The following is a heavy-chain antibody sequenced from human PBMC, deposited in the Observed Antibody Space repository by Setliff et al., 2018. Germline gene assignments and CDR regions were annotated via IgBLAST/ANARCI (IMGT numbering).Heavy chain of an antibody. V-gene: IGHV4-38-2*01. CDR3: VRQVSLYYYDSSGYYDY. D-gene: IGHD3-22*01. Sequence: SETLSLTCAVSGYSISSGYYWGWIRQPPGKGLEWIGSIYHSGSTYYNPSLKSRVTISVDTSKNQFSLKLSSVTAADTAVYYCVRQVSLYYYDSSGYYDYWGQGTLVTVSS. J-gene: IGHJ4*02. CDR1: GYSISSGYY. CDR2: IYHSGST.